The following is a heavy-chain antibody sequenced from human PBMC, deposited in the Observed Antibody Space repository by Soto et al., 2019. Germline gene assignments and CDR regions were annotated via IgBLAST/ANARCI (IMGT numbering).Heavy chain of an antibody. CDR2: IYYSGST. CDR3: ARAGSNYEHFDY. D-gene: IGHD4-4*01. V-gene: IGHV4-59*01. CDR1: GGSISSYY. Sequence: PSETLSLTCTVSGGSISSYYWSWIRQPPGKGLEWIGYIYYSGSTNYNPSLKSRVTISVDTSKNQFSLKLSSVTAADTAVYYCARAGSNYEHFDYWGQGTLVTVSS. J-gene: IGHJ4*02.